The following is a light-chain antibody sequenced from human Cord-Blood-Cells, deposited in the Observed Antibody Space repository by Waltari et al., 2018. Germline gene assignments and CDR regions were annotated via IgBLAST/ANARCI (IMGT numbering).Light chain of an antibody. CDR2: GAS. J-gene: IGKJ4*01. CDR1: QSVSSN. Sequence: DIVMTQSPATLSVSPGERATLSCRASQSVSSNLAWYPQKTGQAPRPLIYGASTRATGIPARFSGSGSGTEFTLTISSLQSEDFAVYYCQQYNNWPLLTFGGGTKVEIK. CDR3: QQYNNWPLLT. V-gene: IGKV3-15*01.